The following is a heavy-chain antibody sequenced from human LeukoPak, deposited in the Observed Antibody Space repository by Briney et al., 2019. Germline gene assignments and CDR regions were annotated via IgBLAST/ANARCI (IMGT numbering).Heavy chain of an antibody. J-gene: IGHJ6*03. CDR2: ISGSGGST. D-gene: IGHD1-1*01. V-gene: IGHV3-23*01. CDR1: GFTFSSYA. Sequence: GGSLRLSCAASGFTFSSYAMSWVRQAPGKGLEWVSAISGSGGSTYYADPVKGRFTISRDNSKNTLYLQMNSLRAEDTAVYYCARQDYWNYYYYMDVWGKGTTVTVSS. CDR3: ARQDYWNYYYYMDV.